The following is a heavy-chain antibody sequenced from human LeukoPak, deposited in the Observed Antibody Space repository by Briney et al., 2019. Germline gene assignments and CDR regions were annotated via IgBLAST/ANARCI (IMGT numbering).Heavy chain of an antibody. J-gene: IGHJ4*02. V-gene: IGHV3-53*05. CDR1: GFTVSSNY. Sequence: GESLRLFCAASGFTVSSNYMSWVRQAPGKGLEWVSVIYSGGSTYYADSVKGRFTISRDNSKNTLYLQMNSLRAEDTAVYYCAKSYSSGWYYFDYWGQGTLVTVSS. D-gene: IGHD6-19*01. CDR3: AKSYSSGWYYFDY. CDR2: IYSGGST.